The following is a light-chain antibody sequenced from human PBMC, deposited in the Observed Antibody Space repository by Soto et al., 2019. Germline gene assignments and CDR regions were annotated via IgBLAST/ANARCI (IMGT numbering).Light chain of an antibody. CDR1: SSDVGGYNY. V-gene: IGLV2-14*01. CDR2: EVS. Sequence: QSFLTQPASVSVSPGRSITISCAGTSSDVGGYNYVSWYQQHPGKAPKLMIYEVSNRPSGVSNRFSGSKSGNTASLTISGLQAEDEADYYCSSYTSSSTLGVFGTGTKVTVL. J-gene: IGLJ1*01. CDR3: SSYTSSSTLGV.